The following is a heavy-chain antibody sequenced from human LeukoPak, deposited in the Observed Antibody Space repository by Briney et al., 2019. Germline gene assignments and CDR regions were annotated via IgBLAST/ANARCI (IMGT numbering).Heavy chain of an antibody. D-gene: IGHD2-15*01. CDR2: INHSGST. V-gene: IGHV4-34*01. Sequence: PSETLSLTCAVCGGSFSGYYWSWIRQPPGKGLEWIGEINHSGSTNYNPSLKSRVTISVDTSKNQFSLKLSSVTAADTAVYYCAREKYCSGGSCLDYWGQGTLVTDSS. CDR3: AREKYCSGGSCLDY. CDR1: GGSFSGYY. J-gene: IGHJ4*02.